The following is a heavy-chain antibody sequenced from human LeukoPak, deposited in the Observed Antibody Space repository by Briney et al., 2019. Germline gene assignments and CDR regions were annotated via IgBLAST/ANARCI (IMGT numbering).Heavy chain of an antibody. CDR1: GGSITSYY. D-gene: IGHD1-20*01. Sequence: PSEILSLTCTVSGGSITSYYWNWIRQPAGKGLEWIGRLSTSGSTDYNPSLKSRVTMSEDTSNNEFSLKLTSVTAADTAVYYCARDSMTGFDYWGRGTLVTVSS. J-gene: IGHJ4*02. CDR3: ARDSMTGFDY. V-gene: IGHV4-4*07. CDR2: LSTSGST.